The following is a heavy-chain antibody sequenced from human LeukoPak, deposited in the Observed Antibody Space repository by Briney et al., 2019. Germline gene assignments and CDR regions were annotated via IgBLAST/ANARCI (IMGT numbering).Heavy chain of an antibody. D-gene: IGHD1-26*01. CDR1: GGSISSGDYY. CDR3: ARGGRDASGSYHPYYYYYYMDV. Sequence: SQTLSLTCTVSGGSISSGDYYWSWIRQPPGKGLEWIGYIYYSGSTYYNPSLKSRVTISVDTSKNQFSLKLSSVTAADTAVYHCARGGRDASGSYHPYYYYYYMDVGGKRTTVTVSS. J-gene: IGHJ6*03. CDR2: IYYSGST. V-gene: IGHV4-30-4*08.